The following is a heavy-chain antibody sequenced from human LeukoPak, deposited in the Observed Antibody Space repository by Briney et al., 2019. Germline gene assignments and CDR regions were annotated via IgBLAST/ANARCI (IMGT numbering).Heavy chain of an antibody. J-gene: IGHJ4*02. V-gene: IGHV3-23*01. CDR3: AKDGTYDYVWGSYRREGAFDY. CDR1: GFTFSSYA. D-gene: IGHD3-16*02. Sequence: GGSLRLSCAASGFTFSSYAMSWVRQAPGKGLEWVSAISGRGGSTYYADSVKGRFTISRDNSKNTLYLQMNSLRAEDTAVYYCAKDGTYDYVWGSYRREGAFDYWGQGTLVTVSS. CDR2: ISGRGGST.